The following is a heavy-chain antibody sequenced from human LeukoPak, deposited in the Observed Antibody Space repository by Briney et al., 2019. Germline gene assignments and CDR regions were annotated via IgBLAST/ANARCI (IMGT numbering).Heavy chain of an antibody. CDR1: GYTFTSYG. Sequence: ASVKVSCKASGYTFTSYGISWVRQAPGQGLEWMGWISAYNGNTNYAQKLQGRVTMTTDTSTSTAYMEPRSLRSDDTAVYYCARSGLAYCGGDCYSDAFDIWGQGTMVTVSS. J-gene: IGHJ3*02. D-gene: IGHD2-21*02. CDR2: ISAYNGNT. CDR3: ARSGLAYCGGDCYSDAFDI. V-gene: IGHV1-18*01.